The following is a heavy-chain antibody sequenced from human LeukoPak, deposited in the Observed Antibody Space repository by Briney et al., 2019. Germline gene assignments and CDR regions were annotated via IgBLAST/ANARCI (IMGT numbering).Heavy chain of an antibody. CDR3: ASLLYSNPPFDY. D-gene: IGHD4-11*01. CDR2: IYHSGST. Sequence: SETLSLTCAVSGYSISSGYYWGWIRQPPGKGLEWIGSIYHSGSTYYNPSLKSRVPISVDTSKNQFSLKLSSVTAADTAVYYCASLLYSNPPFDYWGQGTLVTVSS. V-gene: IGHV4-38-2*01. J-gene: IGHJ4*02. CDR1: GYSISSGYY.